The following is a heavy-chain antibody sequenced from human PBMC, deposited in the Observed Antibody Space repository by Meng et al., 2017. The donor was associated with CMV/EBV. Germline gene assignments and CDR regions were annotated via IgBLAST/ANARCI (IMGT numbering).Heavy chain of an antibody. CDR2: INPNSGGT. CDR3: ATLGSGSYLEYYFDY. V-gene: IGHV1-2*02. J-gene: IGHJ4*02. Sequence: ASVKVSCKASGYTFTGYYMHWVRQAPGQGLEWMGWINPNSGGTNYAQKFQGRVTMTRDTSISTAYMELSRLRSDDTAVYYCATLGSGSYLEYYFDYWGQGTLVTVSS. D-gene: IGHD1-26*01. CDR1: GYTFTGYY.